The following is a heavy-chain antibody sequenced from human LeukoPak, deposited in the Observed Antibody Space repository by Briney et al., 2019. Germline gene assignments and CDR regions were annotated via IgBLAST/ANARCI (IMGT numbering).Heavy chain of an antibody. CDR2: IYYSGST. V-gene: IGHV4-39*01. Sequence: SETLSLTCTVTGNSISSGDNYWSWIRQPLGKGLEWIGSIYYSGSTYYNPSLKSRVTISVDTSKIQFSLKLSSVTAADTAAYYCARWGLLWFGESYYFDYWAREPWSPSPQ. CDR3: ARWGLLWFGESYYFDY. CDR1: GNSISSGDNY. D-gene: IGHD3-10*01. J-gene: IGHJ4*02.